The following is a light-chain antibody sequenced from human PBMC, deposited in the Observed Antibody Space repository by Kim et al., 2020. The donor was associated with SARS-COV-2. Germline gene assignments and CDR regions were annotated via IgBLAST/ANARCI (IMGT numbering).Light chain of an antibody. V-gene: IGKV1-27*01. Sequence: DIQMTQSPSSLSASVGDRVTITCRASQGISNYVAWYQQKPGKVPKVLLYGVSALQSGVPSRFRGSGSETDFTLTISSLRPEDVATYYSQKYNGAPWAFGQGTKVDIK. CDR1: QGISNY. J-gene: IGKJ1*01. CDR2: GVS. CDR3: QKYNGAPWA.